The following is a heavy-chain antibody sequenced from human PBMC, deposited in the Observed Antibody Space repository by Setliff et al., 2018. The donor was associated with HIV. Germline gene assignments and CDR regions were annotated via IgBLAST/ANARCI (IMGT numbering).Heavy chain of an antibody. CDR1: GYSITGGYF. V-gene: IGHV4-38-2*02. CDR2: IYQSGTT. D-gene: IGHD2-8*02. CDR3: ARESRVRDLVVVVDARENYYYCMDV. J-gene: IGHJ6*03. Sequence: SETLSLTCAVSGYSITGGYFWGWIRQPPGKGLEWIGSIYQSGTTYYNPSLKSRVTIFIDTSTNQFSLRLTSVTAAVTAVYYCARESRVRDLVVVVDARENYYYCMDVWGKGTTVTVSS.